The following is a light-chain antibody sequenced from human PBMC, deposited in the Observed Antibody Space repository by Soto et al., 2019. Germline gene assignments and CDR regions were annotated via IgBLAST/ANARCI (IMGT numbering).Light chain of an antibody. Sequence: QSVLTQPASVSGSPGQSITISCTGTSSDVGGYNYVSWYQQHPGKAPKLMIYDVSNRPSGVSNRFSGSKSGNTASLTISGLQAEDEDDYYCSSNTSSSPYVSGTGTKGTV. J-gene: IGLJ1*01. CDR1: SSDVGGYNY. CDR3: SSNTSSSPYV. CDR2: DVS. V-gene: IGLV2-14*01.